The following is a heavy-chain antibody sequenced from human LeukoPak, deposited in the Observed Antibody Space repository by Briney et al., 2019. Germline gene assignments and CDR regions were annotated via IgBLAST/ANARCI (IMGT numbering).Heavy chain of an antibody. Sequence: SETLSLTCTVSGGSISSYYWSWIPQPPGKGLEWIGYIYYSGGTNYNPSLKSRVTISVDTSKNQFSLKLSSVTAAHTAVYYCARHSDGGGSYRRSFDYWGQGTLVTVSS. D-gene: IGHD1-26*01. CDR1: GGSISSYY. J-gene: IGHJ4*02. V-gene: IGHV4-59*08. CDR2: IYYSGGT. CDR3: ARHSDGGGSYRRSFDY.